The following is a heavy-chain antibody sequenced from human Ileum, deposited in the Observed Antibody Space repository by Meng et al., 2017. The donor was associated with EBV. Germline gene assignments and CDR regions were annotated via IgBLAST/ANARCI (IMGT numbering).Heavy chain of an antibody. J-gene: IGHJ5*01. Sequence: EVQLVQSGVAVKKPGSSVKISCKASGYIFSDYYLHWVRQAPGKGLEWLGLVDPNDDEIKYADKFRDRVTMTADTSTDTAYMELSTLRSDDTAVYFCTTGTGATSPWFDSWGQGTLVTVSS. V-gene: IGHV1-69-2*01. CDR1: GYIFSDYY. D-gene: IGHD1-1*01. CDR2: VDPNDDEI. CDR3: TTGTGATSPWFDS.